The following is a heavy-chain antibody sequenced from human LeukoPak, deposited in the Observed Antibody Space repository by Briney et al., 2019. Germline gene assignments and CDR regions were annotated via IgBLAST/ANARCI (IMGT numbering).Heavy chain of an antibody. CDR1: GYTFTGYY. J-gene: IGHJ6*03. CDR2: MNPNSGNT. CDR3: ARGSYYYYMDV. Sequence: ASVKVSCKASGYTFTGYYMHWVRQATGQGLEWMGWMNPNSGNTGYAQKFQGRVTMTRNTSISTAYMELSSLRSEDTAVYYCARGSYYYYMDVWGKGTTVTISS. V-gene: IGHV1-8*02.